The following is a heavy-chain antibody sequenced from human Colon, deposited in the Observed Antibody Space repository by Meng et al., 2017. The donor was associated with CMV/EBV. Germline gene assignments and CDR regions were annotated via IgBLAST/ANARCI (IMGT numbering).Heavy chain of an antibody. Sequence: QVPPVQAGAEVKSPGPSVQVSCKPAGYTLNGYFMHWVRQAPGQGLEWMGWINPVTGDTSYAQKFQVRVTMTRDTSISTAYMELSSLRSDDTAVYYCATFGGDFDYWGQGTLVTVSS. D-gene: IGHD3-3*01. CDR3: ATFGGDFDY. J-gene: IGHJ4*02. V-gene: IGHV1-2*02. CDR2: INPVTGDT. CDR1: GYTLNGYF.